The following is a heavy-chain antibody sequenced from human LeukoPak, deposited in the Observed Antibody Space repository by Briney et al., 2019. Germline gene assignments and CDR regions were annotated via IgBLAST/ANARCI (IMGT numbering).Heavy chain of an antibody. CDR1: GFTVSSNY. Sequence: GGSLRLSCAASGFTVSSNYMSWVRQAPGKGLEWVSVIYSGGSTYYADSVKGRFAISRDNSKNTLYLQMNSLRAEDTAVYYCARGYYDSSGYYTGYLDYWGQGTLVTVSS. D-gene: IGHD3-22*01. CDR2: IYSGGST. CDR3: ARGYYDSSGYYTGYLDY. J-gene: IGHJ4*02. V-gene: IGHV3-66*01.